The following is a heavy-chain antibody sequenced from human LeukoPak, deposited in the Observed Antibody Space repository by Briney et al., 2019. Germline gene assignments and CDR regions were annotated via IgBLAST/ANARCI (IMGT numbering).Heavy chain of an antibody. CDR1: GYTFTSYD. CDR2: MNPNSGNT. CDR3: ASALYCSSTSCYDGMDV. V-gene: IGHV1-8*01. J-gene: IGHJ6*02. Sequence: ASVKVSCKASGYTFTSYDINWVRQATGQGLEWMGWMNPNSGNTGYAQKFQGGVTMTRNTSISTAYMELSSLRSEDTAVYYCASALYCSSTSCYDGMDVWGQGTTVTVSS. D-gene: IGHD2-2*01.